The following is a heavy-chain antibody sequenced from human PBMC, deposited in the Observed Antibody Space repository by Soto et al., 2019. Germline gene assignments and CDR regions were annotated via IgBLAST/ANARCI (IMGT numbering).Heavy chain of an antibody. CDR1: GFTFSSYA. CDR3: AKIARSSSRPYYMDV. V-gene: IGHV3-23*01. J-gene: IGHJ6*03. D-gene: IGHD6-6*01. Sequence: GGSLRLSCAASGFTFSSYAMSWVRQAPGKGLEWVSAISGGGGSTYYADSVKGRFTISRDNSKNTLYLQMNSLRAEDTAVYYCAKIARSSSRPYYMDVWGKGTTVTVSS. CDR2: ISGGGGST.